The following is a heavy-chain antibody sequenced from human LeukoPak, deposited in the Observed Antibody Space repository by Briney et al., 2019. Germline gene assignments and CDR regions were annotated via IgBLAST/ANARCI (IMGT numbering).Heavy chain of an antibody. CDR1: GNYW. J-gene: IGHJ4*02. CDR2: INSDGSWT. Sequence: GGSLRLSCAASGNYWMHWVRQAPGKGLVWVSHINSDGSWTSYADSVKGRFTISRDNTMNSLYLQMSSLRAEDTAVYYCATDRGWRTSGYYLYYFEYWGQGTLVTFSS. CDR3: ATDRGWRTSGYYLYYFEY. D-gene: IGHD3-3*01. V-gene: IGHV3-74*01.